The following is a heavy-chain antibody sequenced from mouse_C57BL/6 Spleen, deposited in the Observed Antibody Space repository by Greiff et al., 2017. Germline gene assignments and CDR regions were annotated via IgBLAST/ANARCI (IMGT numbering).Heavy chain of an antibody. CDR1: GFSFNTYA. V-gene: IGHV10-1*01. CDR3: VRQNYERWFAY. Sequence: EVKLQESGGGLVQPKGSLKLSCAASGFSFNTYAMNWVRQAPGKGLEWVARIRSKSNNYATYYADSVKDRFTISRDDSESMLYLQMNNLKTEDTAMYYCVRQNYERWFAYWGQGTLVTVSA. D-gene: IGHD1-1*01. J-gene: IGHJ3*01. CDR2: IRSKSNNYAT.